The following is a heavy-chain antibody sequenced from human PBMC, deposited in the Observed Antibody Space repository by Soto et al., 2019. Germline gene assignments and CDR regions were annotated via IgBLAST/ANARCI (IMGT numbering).Heavy chain of an antibody. D-gene: IGHD6-13*01. Sequence: QMQLVQSGPEVTKPGTSVKVSCKASGFTFTSSAVQWVRQARGQRLEWIGWIVVGSGNTNYAQKFQERVTITRDMSTSIAYRELSSQRSEDTAVYYCAARGIAAAGRQGYYYYVMDVWGQGTTVTVSS. CDR2: IVVGSGNT. J-gene: IGHJ6*02. CDR1: GFTFTSSA. V-gene: IGHV1-58*01. CDR3: AARGIAAAGRQGYYYYVMDV.